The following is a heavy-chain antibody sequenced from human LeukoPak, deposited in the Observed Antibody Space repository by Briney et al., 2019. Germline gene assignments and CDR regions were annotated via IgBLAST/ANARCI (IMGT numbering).Heavy chain of an antibody. J-gene: IGHJ5*01. Sequence: KPSETLSLTCTVSGGSISSYYWSWIRQPPGKGLEWIGYIYYSGSTNYNPSLKSRVTISLDTSKNQFSLKLSSVTAADTAVYYCSGAFVGYSYTFDSWGQGTLVTVSS. V-gene: IGHV4-59*01. CDR1: GGSISSYY. CDR3: SGAFVGYSYTFDS. CDR2: IYYSGST. D-gene: IGHD2-21*01.